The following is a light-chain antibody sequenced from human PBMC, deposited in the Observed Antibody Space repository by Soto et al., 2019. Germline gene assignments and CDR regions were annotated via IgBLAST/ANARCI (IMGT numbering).Light chain of an antibody. CDR2: AAS. V-gene: IGKV1-6*01. CDR3: LQDYNYPRT. J-gene: IGKJ1*01. Sequence: AIQMTQSPSSLSTSVGNRVTITCRASQAIRNDLGWYQKKPGKAPKLLIYAASILQSGVPSRFIGRGYGTGFTLTISSLQPEDIATYYCLQDYNYPRTFGQGTKVEIK. CDR1: QAIRND.